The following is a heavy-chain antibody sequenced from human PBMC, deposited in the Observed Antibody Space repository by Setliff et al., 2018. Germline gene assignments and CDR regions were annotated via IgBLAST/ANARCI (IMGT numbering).Heavy chain of an antibody. Sequence: SETLSLTCTVSGGSINSMSYYWSWIRHPAGKGLEWIGRVYTNGGSDYNPFLKSRVSISLDTSKNQFSLKLISVTAADTAVYYCARANKKLDYYYYYYMDVWGKGTTVTVSS. J-gene: IGHJ6*03. CDR2: VYTNGGS. CDR1: GGSINSMSYY. V-gene: IGHV4-61*02. CDR3: ARANKKLDYYYYYYMDV. D-gene: IGHD1-1*01.